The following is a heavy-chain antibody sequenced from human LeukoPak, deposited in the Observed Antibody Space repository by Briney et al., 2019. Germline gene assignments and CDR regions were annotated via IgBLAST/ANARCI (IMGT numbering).Heavy chain of an antibody. CDR3: VKSGGSYYYGSGSSLFDY. J-gene: IGHJ4*02. Sequence: GGSLRLSCSASGFTFSTYAMHWVRQAPGKGLEYVSAITSNGGSTYYADSVKGRFTISRDNSKNTLYLQMSSLRPEDTAVYYCVKSGGSYYYGSGSSLFDYWGQGTLVTVSS. CDR1: GFTFSTYA. V-gene: IGHV3-64D*06. CDR2: ITSNGGST. D-gene: IGHD3-10*01.